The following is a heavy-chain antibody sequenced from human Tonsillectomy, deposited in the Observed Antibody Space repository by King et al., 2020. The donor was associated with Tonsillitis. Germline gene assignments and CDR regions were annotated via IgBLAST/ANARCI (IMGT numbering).Heavy chain of an antibody. CDR2: ISYSGSA. CDR1: GGSISSGGYY. V-gene: IGHV4-31*03. Sequence: MQLQESGPGLVKPSQTLSLTCTVSGGSISSGGYYWSWIRQHPGKGLEWIGYISYSGSAFYNPSLKSRVTISLHTSKNQFSLKLSSVTAADAAVYYCASTAPPYYYYYMDVWGNGTTVTVSS. J-gene: IGHJ6*03. CDR3: ASTAPPYYYYYMDV. D-gene: IGHD4-17*01.